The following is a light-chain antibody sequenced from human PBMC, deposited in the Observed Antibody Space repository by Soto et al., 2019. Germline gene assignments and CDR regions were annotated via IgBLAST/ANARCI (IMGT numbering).Light chain of an antibody. CDR2: WAS. J-gene: IGKJ2*01. V-gene: IGKV4-1*01. Sequence: DIVMTQSPDSVAVSLGERATINCTSSQSVLFRSDNKNYLAWYQHKPGQPPKLLIYWASTRDSGVRDRFIGGRSARDFTLAISSLQAEEVAVYYGQQYYSSPDTCGQGAKLEIK. CDR1: QSVLFRSDNKNY. CDR3: QQYYSSPDT.